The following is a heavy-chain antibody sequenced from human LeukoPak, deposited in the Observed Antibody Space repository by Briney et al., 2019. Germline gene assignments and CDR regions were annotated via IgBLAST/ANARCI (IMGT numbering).Heavy chain of an antibody. J-gene: IGHJ4*02. CDR1: GGSISSTTYY. CDR3: ARLSHYSDSSGYYLGSYYFDY. CDR2: IYYSGST. D-gene: IGHD3-22*01. V-gene: IGHV4-39*01. Sequence: PSETLSLTCTVSGGSISSTTYYWGWIRQPPGKGLEWNGTIYYSGSTYYNPSVKSRVTLSLDTSKNQLSLKLSSVTAADTAVYYCARLSHYSDSSGYYLGSYYFDYWGQGTLVTVSS.